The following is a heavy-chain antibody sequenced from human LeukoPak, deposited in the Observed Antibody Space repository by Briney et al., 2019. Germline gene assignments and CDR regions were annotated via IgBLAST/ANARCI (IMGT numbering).Heavy chain of an antibody. D-gene: IGHD6-13*01. CDR2: IKQDGSEK. CDR1: GFTCSSYW. CDR3: ARSGMASFDY. J-gene: IGHJ4*02. Sequence: GGSLRLSCAASGFTCSSYWMSWVRQAPGKGLEWVANIKQDGSEKYYVDSVEGRFTISRDNAKNSLYLQMNSLRAEDTAVYYCARSGMASFDYWGQGTLVTVSS. V-gene: IGHV3-7*01.